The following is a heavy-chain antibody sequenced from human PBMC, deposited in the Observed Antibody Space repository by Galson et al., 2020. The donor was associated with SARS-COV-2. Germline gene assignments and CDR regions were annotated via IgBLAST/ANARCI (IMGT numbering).Heavy chain of an antibody. J-gene: IGHJ6*02. CDR2: INNSGRT. CDR1: GGSFSGYY. V-gene: IGHV4-34*01. CDR3: ARGITVTTFYYYYYGMDV. Sequence: SETLSITCAVYGGSFSGYYWSWIRQPPEKGLEWIGEINNSGRTNYNPSLKRRVNISVDTSKNQYSLKLSSVTAADTAVYYCARGITVTTFYYYYYGMDVWGQGTTVTVSS. D-gene: IGHD4-4*01.